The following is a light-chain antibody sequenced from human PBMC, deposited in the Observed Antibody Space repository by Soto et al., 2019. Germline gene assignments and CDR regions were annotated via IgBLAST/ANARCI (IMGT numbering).Light chain of an antibody. CDR1: QSVSSNY. J-gene: IGKJ1*01. CDR2: GAS. V-gene: IGKV3-20*01. Sequence: ETVLTQSPGTLSLSPGERATVSCRASQSVSSNYLAWYQHIPGQAPRLLIYGASTRATGIPDRFSGSGSGTDFTLTISRLEPEDFAVYYCQQFDRSLPSWTFGQGTKVE. CDR3: QQFDRSLPSWT.